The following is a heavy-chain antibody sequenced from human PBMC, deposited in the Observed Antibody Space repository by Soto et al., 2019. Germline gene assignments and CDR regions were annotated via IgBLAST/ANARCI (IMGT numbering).Heavy chain of an antibody. D-gene: IGHD3-10*01. Sequence: QVQLVESGGGVVQPGRSLRLSCAASGFPFTSYGMHWVREGPDKGLEWVAIISYDGSDKYYADSVKGRFTISRGNSQNPPDPQINSLRPEDTALFYCFGGQEYFYQRGQGTLVIVSS. CDR2: ISYDGSDK. CDR3: FGGQEYFYQ. J-gene: IGHJ4*02. CDR1: GFPFTSYG. V-gene: IGHV3-30*03.